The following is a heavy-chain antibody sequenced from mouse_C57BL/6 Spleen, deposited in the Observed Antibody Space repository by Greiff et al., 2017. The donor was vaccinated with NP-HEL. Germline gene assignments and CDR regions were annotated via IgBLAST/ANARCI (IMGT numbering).Heavy chain of an antibody. CDR3: ARPGDYYAMDY. J-gene: IGHJ4*01. V-gene: IGHV5-17*01. CDR1: GFTFSDYG. Sequence: EVQRVESGGGLVKPGGSLKLSCAASGFTFSDYGMHWVRQAPEKGLEWVAYISSGSSTIYYADTVKGRFTISRDNAKNTLFLQMTSLRSEDTAMYDCARPGDYYAMDYWGQGTSVTVSS. CDR2: ISSGSSTI.